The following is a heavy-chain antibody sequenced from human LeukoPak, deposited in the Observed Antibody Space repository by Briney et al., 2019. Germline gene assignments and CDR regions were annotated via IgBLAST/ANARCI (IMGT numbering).Heavy chain of an antibody. D-gene: IGHD3-22*01. CDR3: ARDNRDYDSSGYPSHFDS. CDR2: ISSSGSTI. V-gene: IGHV3-48*03. J-gene: IGHJ4*02. CDR1: GFTFSSYE. Sequence: GGSLRLSCAASGFTFSSYEMNWVRQAPGKGLEWVSYISSSGSTIYYADSVKGRFTISRDNAKNSLYLQMNSLRAEDTAVYYCARDNRDYDSSGYPSHFDSWGQGTLVTVSS.